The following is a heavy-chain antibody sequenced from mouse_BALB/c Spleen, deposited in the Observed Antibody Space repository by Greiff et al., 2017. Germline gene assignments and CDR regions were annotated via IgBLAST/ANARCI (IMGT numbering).Heavy chain of an antibody. CDR3: ARDDYDYDVFAY. D-gene: IGHD2-4*01. CDR2: IWAGGST. V-gene: IGHV2-9*02. CDR1: GFSLTSYG. Sequence: VQGVESGPGLVAPSQSLSITCTVSGFSLTSYGVHWVRQPPGKGLEWLGVIWAGGSTNYNSALMSRLSISKDNSKSQVFLKMNSLQTDDTAMYYCARDDYDYDVFAYWGQGTLVTVSA. J-gene: IGHJ3*01.